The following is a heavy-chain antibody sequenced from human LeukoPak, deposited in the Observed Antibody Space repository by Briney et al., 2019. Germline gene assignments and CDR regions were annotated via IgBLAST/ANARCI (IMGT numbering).Heavy chain of an antibody. V-gene: IGHV4-31*03. CDR1: GGSISSGGYY. Sequence: SSQTLSLTCTVSGGSISSGGYYWSWIRQHPGKGLEWIGYIYYSGSTYYNPSLKSRVTISVDTSKNQFSLKLSSVTAADTAVYYCARDGDGDLDYWGQGTLVTVSS. J-gene: IGHJ4*02. CDR3: ARDGDGDLDY. CDR2: IYYSGST. D-gene: IGHD4-17*01.